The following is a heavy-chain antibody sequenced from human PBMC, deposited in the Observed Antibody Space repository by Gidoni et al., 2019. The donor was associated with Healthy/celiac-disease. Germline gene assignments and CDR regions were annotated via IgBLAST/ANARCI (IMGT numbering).Heavy chain of an antibody. Sequence: EVHLVESGGGLVQPGGSLRLSCAASGFPFSSYWMHWVRQAPGKGLVWVSRINSDGSSTSYADSVKGRFTISRDNAKNTLYLQMNSLRAEDTAVYYCARASGMAPDAFDIWGQGTMVTVSS. CDR3: ARASGMAPDAFDI. V-gene: IGHV3-74*01. D-gene: IGHD3-10*01. CDR1: GFPFSSYW. J-gene: IGHJ3*02. CDR2: INSDGSST.